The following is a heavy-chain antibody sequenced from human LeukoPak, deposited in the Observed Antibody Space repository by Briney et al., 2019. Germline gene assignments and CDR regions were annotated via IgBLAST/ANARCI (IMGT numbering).Heavy chain of an antibody. V-gene: IGHV3-23*01. CDR2: ISGSGGST. D-gene: IGHD3-16*01. Sequence: ETLSLACAVYGGSFSGYYWSWVRQAPGKGLEWVSAISGSGGSTYYADSVKGRFTISRDNSKNTLYLQMNSLRAEDTAVYYCAKGLPFDYWGQGTLVTVSS. CDR1: GGSFSGYY. CDR3: AKGLPFDY. J-gene: IGHJ4*02.